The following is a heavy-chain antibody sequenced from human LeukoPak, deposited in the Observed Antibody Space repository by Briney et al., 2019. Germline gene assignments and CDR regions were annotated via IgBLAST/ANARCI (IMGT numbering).Heavy chain of an antibody. CDR1: GGSFSGYY. CDR3: ARVGLYSSSWDYFDY. V-gene: IGHV4-34*01. Sequence: SETLSLTCAVYGGSFSGYYWSWIRQPPGKGLEWIGSIYYSGSTYYNPSLKSRVTISVDTSKNQFSLKLSSVTAADTAVYYCARVGLYSSSWDYFDYWGQGTLVTVSS. J-gene: IGHJ4*02. D-gene: IGHD6-13*01. CDR2: IYYSGST.